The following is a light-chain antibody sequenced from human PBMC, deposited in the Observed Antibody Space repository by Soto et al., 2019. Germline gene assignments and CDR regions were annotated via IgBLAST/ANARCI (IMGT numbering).Light chain of an antibody. CDR1: QSVSGNH. CDR3: QQYGGSQIT. J-gene: IGKJ5*01. Sequence: EIVLTQSPVTLSLSPGERATLSCGASQSVSGNHLAWYQQKPGLAPRLLIYDASSRSTGIPDRFSGSGSGADCTLIISRMEPEDFAVSYCQQYGGSQITFGQGTRLEIK. CDR2: DAS. V-gene: IGKV3D-20*01.